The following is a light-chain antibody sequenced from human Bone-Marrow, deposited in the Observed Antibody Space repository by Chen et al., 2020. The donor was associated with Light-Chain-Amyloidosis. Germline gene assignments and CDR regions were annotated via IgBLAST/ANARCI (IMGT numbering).Light chain of an antibody. CDR3: SSYTSSSPWV. V-gene: IGLV2-14*01. J-gene: IGLJ3*02. CDR2: DVS. CDR1: SSDVCTYNY. Sequence: QSALTQPASVSGSPGQSITISCTGTSSDVCTYNYVSWYQQHPGKAPKLMIYDVSNRPSGVSNRFSGYKSGNTAALTISGLQAEDEADYYCSSYTSSSPWVFGGGTKLTVL.